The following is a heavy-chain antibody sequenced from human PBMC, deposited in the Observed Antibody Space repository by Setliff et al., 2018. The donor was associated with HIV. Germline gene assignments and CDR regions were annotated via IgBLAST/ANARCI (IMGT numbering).Heavy chain of an antibody. D-gene: IGHD3-16*01. CDR3: ARARGADLARFFDY. J-gene: IGHJ4*02. V-gene: IGHV3-53*01. CDR2: IYSGDIT. Sequence: GGSLRLSCAASGLTVSSNYMNWVRQAPEKGLEWVSVIYSGDITYYADSVRGRFTISRDNSKNTLYLQMNSLRVEDTAVYYCARARGADLARFFDYWGQGTLVTVSS. CDR1: GLTVSSNY.